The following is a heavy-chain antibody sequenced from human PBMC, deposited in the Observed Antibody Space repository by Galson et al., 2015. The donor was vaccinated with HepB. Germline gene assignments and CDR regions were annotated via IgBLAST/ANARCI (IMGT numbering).Heavy chain of an antibody. D-gene: IGHD3-16*02. Sequence: SLRLSCAASGFTFSSYAMHWVRQAPGKGLEYVSAISSNGGSTYYADSVKGRFTISRDNSKNTLYLQMSSLRAEDTAVYYCVKETHVYYDYVWGSYRYILFDYWGQGTLVTVSS. CDR3: VKETHVYYDYVWGSYRYILFDY. J-gene: IGHJ4*02. CDR1: GFTFSSYA. CDR2: ISSNGGST. V-gene: IGHV3-64D*06.